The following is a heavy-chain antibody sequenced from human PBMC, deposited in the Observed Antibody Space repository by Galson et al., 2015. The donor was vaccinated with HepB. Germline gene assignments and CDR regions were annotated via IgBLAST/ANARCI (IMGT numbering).Heavy chain of an antibody. J-gene: IGHJ4*02. Sequence: SETLSLTCTVSGGSISSSSYYWGWIRQPPGKGLEWIGSIYYSGSTYYNPSLKSRVTISVDTSKNQFSLKLSSVTAADTAVYYCARSGTQGDYWGQGTLVTVSS. CDR1: GGSISSSSYY. V-gene: IGHV4-39*01. CDR2: IYYSGST. CDR3: ARSGTQGDY. D-gene: IGHD1/OR15-1a*01.